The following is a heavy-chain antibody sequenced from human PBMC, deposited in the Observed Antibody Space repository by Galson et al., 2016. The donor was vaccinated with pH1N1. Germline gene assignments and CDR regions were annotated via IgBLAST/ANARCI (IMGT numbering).Heavy chain of an antibody. V-gene: IGHV3-7*01. CDR3: ATEDYYTSLY. D-gene: IGHD1-26*01. CDR1: GFIFSDYW. Sequence: SLRLSCAASGFIFSDYWMSWVRQAPGKGLEWVAKINQDGSRKYYVDSMKGRCTISRDNAENSLSLQMNSLRVEDTALDYCATEDYYTSLYWGQGILVNVSS. J-gene: IGHJ4*02. CDR2: INQDGSRK.